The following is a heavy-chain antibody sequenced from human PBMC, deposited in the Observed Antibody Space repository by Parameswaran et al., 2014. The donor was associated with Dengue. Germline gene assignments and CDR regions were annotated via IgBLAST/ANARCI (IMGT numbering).Heavy chain of an antibody. D-gene: IGHD2-15*01. J-gene: IGHJ6*02. Sequence: WVRQAPGQGLEWMGWINPNSGGTNYAQKFQGRVTMTRDTSISTAYMELSRLRSDDTAVYYCARDGVFCSGGSCYSYPDYYYYGMDVWGQGTTVTVSS. V-gene: IGHV1-2*02. CDR3: ARDGVFCSGGSCYSYPDYYYYGMDV. CDR2: INPNSGGT.